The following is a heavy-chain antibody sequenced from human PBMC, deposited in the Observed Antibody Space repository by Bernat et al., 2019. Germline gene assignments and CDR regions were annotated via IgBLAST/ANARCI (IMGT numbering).Heavy chain of an antibody. Sequence: QVQLQQWGAGLLKPSETLSLTCAVYGGSFSGYYWSWIRQPPGKGLEGVGEINHSGSTNYNPYLKSRVTISVDTSKNQFSLKLSSVTAADTAVYYCARILGATSQTWGQGTLVTVSS. CDR3: ARILGATSQT. D-gene: IGHD1-26*01. CDR1: GGSFSGYY. J-gene: IGHJ5*02. V-gene: IGHV4-34*01. CDR2: INHSGST.